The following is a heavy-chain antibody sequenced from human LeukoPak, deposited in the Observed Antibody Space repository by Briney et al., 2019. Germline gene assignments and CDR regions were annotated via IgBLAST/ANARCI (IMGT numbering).Heavy chain of an antibody. J-gene: IGHJ6*04. CDR1: GFTFSSYA. CDR2: ISGGGGST. CDR3: AELGITMIGGV. D-gene: IGHD3-10*02. V-gene: IGHV3-23*01. Sequence: GGSLRPSCAASGFTFSSYAMSWVRQAPGKGLEWVSTISGGGGSTYYADSVKGRFTISRDNSKNTLYVQMNSLRAEDTAVYYCAELGITMIGGVWGKGTTVTISS.